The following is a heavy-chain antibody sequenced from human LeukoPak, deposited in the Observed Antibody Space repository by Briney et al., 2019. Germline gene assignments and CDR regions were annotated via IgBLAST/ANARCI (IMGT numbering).Heavy chain of an antibody. CDR1: GYSFTSYW. CDR2: IYPGDSDT. J-gene: IGHJ4*02. CDR3: WRNTPSKWFGELLGGF. Sequence: GESLKIPCKGSGYSFTSYWIGWVRQLPGKGLEWMGIIYPGDSDTRYSPSFQGQVTISADKSISTAYLQWSSLKASDTAMYYCWRNTPSKWFGELLGGFWGQGTLVTVSS. D-gene: IGHD3-10*01. V-gene: IGHV5-51*01.